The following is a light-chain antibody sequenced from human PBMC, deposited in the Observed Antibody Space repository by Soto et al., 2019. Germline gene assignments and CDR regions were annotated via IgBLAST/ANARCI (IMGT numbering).Light chain of an antibody. CDR1: SSDVGGYNY. CDR3: SSYTSTSRLEV. CDR2: DVS. J-gene: IGLJ3*02. Sequence: QSALTQPASVSGSPGQSITISCTGTSSDVGGYNYVSWYQQHPGKAPKLMIYDVSNRPSGISNRFFGSKSGNTASLTISGLQAEDEANYYCSSYTSTSRLEVFGGGTKLTVL. V-gene: IGLV2-14*01.